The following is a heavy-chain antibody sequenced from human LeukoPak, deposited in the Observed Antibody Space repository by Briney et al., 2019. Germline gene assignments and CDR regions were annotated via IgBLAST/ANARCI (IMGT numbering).Heavy chain of an antibody. CDR1: GGSISSYY. Sequence: SETLSLTCTVSGGSISSYYWSWIRQPPGKGLEWIGEINHSGSTNYNPSLKSRVTISVDTSKKQFSLKMRSVTAADTAVYFCARGPTWGPAAHDWGQGTLVTVSS. V-gene: IGHV4-34*01. J-gene: IGHJ4*02. D-gene: IGHD7-27*01. CDR2: INHSGST. CDR3: ARGPTWGPAAHD.